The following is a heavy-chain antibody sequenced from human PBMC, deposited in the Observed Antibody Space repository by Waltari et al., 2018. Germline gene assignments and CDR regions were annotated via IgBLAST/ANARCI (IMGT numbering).Heavy chain of an antibody. CDR2: IYTSGST. Sequence: QVQLQESGPGLVKPSQTLSLTCTVSGGSISSGSYYWSWIRQPAGKGLEWIGRIYTSGSTNYTPSLKSRVTISVDTSKNQFSLKLSSVTAADTAVYYCARGENSGYDTFDYWGQGTLVTVSS. V-gene: IGHV4-61*02. J-gene: IGHJ4*02. CDR3: ARGENSGYDTFDY. CDR1: GGSISSGSYY. D-gene: IGHD6-25*01.